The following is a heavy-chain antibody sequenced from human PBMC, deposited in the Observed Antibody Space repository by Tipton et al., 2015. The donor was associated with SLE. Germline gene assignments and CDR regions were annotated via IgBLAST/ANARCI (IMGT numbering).Heavy chain of an antibody. V-gene: IGHV4-31*03. Sequence: GLVKPSETLSLTCIVSGASLSSGRYYWTWLRQHPEKGLEWIGYIYYIAATSYNPSLKSRVIISLDTSENQFSLKLSSVTAADTAVYYCARDPPTECNGVCPLVRYFDLWGRGTLVTVSS. CDR2: IYYIAAT. D-gene: IGHD2-8*01. CDR3: ARDPPTECNGVCPLVRYFDL. J-gene: IGHJ2*01. CDR1: GASLSSGRYY.